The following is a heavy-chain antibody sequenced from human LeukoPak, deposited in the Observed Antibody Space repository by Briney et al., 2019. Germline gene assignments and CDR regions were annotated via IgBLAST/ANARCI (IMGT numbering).Heavy chain of an antibody. D-gene: IGHD1-26*01. CDR3: ARRAGSRGAFDY. CDR2: IYHSGST. J-gene: IGHJ4*02. CDR1: GGSISSGGYS. V-gene: IGHV4-30-2*01. Sequence: SQTLSLTCVVSGGSISSGGYSWSWIRQPPGRGLEWIGYIYHSGSTYYNLSLKSRVTISVDRSKNQFSLKLSSVTAADTAVYYCARRAGSRGAFDYWGQGTLVTVSS.